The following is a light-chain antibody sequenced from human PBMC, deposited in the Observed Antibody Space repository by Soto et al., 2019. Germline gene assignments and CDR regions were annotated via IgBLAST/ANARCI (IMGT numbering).Light chain of an antibody. Sequence: QSVLTQSPSASASLGASVKLNCTLSSGHSNYAIAWHQQQPEKGPRYLMKVNSGGSHIKGDGLPDRFSGSSSGAERYLFISSLQSEDEADYYCQTWGTGSAIVVFGGGTQLTVL. V-gene: IGLV4-69*01. J-gene: IGLJ7*01. CDR3: QTWGTGSAIVV. CDR1: SGHSNYA. CDR2: VNSGGSH.